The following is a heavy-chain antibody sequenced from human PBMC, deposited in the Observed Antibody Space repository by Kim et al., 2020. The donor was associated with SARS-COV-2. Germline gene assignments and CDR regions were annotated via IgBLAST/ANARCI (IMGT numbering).Heavy chain of an antibody. Sequence: GGSLRLSCAASGFTFSSYSMNWVRQAPGKGLEWVSSISSSSSYIYYADSVKGRFTISRDNAKNSLYLQMNSLRAEDTAVYYCARDGGAGYCSGGSCHPRGYFDYWGQGTLVTVSS. CDR3: ARDGGAGYCSGGSCHPRGYFDY. CDR1: GFTFSSYS. J-gene: IGHJ4*02. V-gene: IGHV3-21*01. D-gene: IGHD2-15*01. CDR2: ISSSSSYI.